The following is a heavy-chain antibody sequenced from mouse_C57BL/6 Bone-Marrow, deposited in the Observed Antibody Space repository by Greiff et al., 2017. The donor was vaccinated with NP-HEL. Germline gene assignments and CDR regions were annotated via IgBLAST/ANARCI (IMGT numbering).Heavy chain of an antibody. J-gene: IGHJ3*01. D-gene: IGHD2-5*01. CDR1: GFNIKDDY. V-gene: IGHV14-4*01. CDR3: TTTYYSNYETWFAY. CDR2: IDPENGDT. Sequence: VHVKQSGAEFVRPGASVKLSCTASGFNIKDDYMHWVKQRPEQGLEWIGWIDPENGDTEYASKFQGKATITADTSSNTAYLQLSSLTSEDTAVYYCTTTYYSNYETWFAYWGQGTLVTVSA.